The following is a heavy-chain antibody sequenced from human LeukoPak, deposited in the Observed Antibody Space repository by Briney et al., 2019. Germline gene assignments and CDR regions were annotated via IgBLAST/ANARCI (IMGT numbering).Heavy chain of an antibody. CDR3: ARVTIGSSGWYERFDY. Sequence: GASVKVSCKASGYTFTSYGISWVRQAPGQGLEWMGWISAYKGNTNYAQKLQGRVTMTTDTSTSTAYMELRSLRSDDTAVYYCARVTIGSSGWYERFDYWGQGTLVTASS. CDR2: ISAYKGNT. CDR1: GYTFTSYG. D-gene: IGHD6-19*01. V-gene: IGHV1-18*01. J-gene: IGHJ4*02.